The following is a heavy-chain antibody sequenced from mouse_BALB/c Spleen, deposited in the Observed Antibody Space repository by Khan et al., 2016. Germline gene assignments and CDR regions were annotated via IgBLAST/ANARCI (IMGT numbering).Heavy chain of an antibody. CDR1: GYTFTSYW. D-gene: IGHD1-1*01. J-gene: IGHJ4*01. CDR3: AREGTVPLMVY. V-gene: IGHV1S41*01. Sequence: DLVKPGASVKLSCKASGYTFTSYWINWIKQRPGQGLEWIGRIAPGSGSTYYNEMFKGKATLTVDTSSSTAYIQLSSLSSEDSAVYFCAREGTVPLMVYWGQGTSVTVSS. CDR2: IAPGSGST.